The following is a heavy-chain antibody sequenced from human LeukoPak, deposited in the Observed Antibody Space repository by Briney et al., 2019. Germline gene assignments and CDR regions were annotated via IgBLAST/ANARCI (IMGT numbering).Heavy chain of an antibody. V-gene: IGHV4-61*02. J-gene: IGHJ3*02. Sequence: SETLSLTCTVSGGSISSGSYYWSWIRQPAGKGPEWIGRIYTSGSTNYNPSLKSRVTISVDTSKNQFSLKLSSVTAADTAVYYCARGLEGVALDIWGQGTMVTVSS. D-gene: IGHD1-1*01. CDR3: ARGLEGVALDI. CDR1: GGSISSGSYY. CDR2: IYTSGST.